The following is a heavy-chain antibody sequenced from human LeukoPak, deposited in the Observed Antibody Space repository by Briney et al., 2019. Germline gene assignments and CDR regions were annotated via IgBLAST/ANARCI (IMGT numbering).Heavy chain of an antibody. J-gene: IGHJ5*02. V-gene: IGHV3-23*01. CDR1: GFTFSTNA. CDR2: ISGSGGST. Sequence: RTGGSLRLSCAGSGFTFSTNAMSWVRQAPGKGLEWVSAISGSGGSTYYADSVKGRFTISRDNSKNTLYLQMNSLRAEDTAVYYCAKYSLRGVTPRKAGSQTNWFDPWGQGTLVTVSS. D-gene: IGHD3-10*01. CDR3: AKYSLRGVTPRKAGSQTNWFDP.